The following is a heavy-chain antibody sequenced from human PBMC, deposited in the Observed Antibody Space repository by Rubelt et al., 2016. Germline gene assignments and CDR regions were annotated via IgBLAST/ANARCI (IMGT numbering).Heavy chain of an antibody. D-gene: IGHD3-3*01. CDR2: IYYSGST. CDR1: GSSIGSYY. CDR3: AREAGVTIFGVDI. J-gene: IGHJ4*02. Sequence: QVQLQESGPGLVKPSETLSLTCTVSGSSIGSYYWSWIRQPPGKGLEWIGYIYYSGSTNYNPSLKSRVTISVDTSKNQFSLKLSSVTAADTAVYYCAREAGVTIFGVDIWGQGTLVTVSS. V-gene: IGHV4-59*01.